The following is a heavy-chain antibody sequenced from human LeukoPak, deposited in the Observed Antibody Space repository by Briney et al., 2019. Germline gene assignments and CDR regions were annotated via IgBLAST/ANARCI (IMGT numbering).Heavy chain of an antibody. CDR1: GFTFSGYG. D-gene: IGHD3-10*01. J-gene: IGHJ4*02. CDR2: ISHDGSNK. V-gene: IGHV3-30*18. Sequence: GGSLRLSCEASGFTFSGYGMHWVRRAPGKGLEWMTVISHDGSNKYYVDSVKGRFTISRDNSKSTLYLQMNSLRAEDTAVYYCAKEGYYGSGSFPDSWGQGTLVTVSS. CDR3: AKEGYYGSGSFPDS.